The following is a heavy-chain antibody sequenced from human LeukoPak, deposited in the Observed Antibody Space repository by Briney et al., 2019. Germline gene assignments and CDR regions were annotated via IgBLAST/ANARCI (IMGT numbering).Heavy chain of an antibody. V-gene: IGHV4-34*01. CDR1: GGSFSGYY. D-gene: IGHD4-17*01. Sequence: SETLSLTCAVYGGSFSGYYWSWIRQPPGKGLEWIGEVNHSGSTNHNPSLKSRVTISVDTSKNQFSLKLSSVTAADTAVYYCARGRTYYGDSRRRGWFDPWGQGTLVTVSS. CDR2: VNHSGST. CDR3: ARGRTYYGDSRRRGWFDP. J-gene: IGHJ5*02.